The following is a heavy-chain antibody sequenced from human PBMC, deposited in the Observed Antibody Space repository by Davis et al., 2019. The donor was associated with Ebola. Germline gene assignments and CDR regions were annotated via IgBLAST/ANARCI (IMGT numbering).Heavy chain of an antibody. D-gene: IGHD6-13*01. Sequence: ASVKVSCKASGYTFTNYGLSWVRQAPGQGLEWMGWISVYNGNTTYAQKVQGRVTITADKSTSTAYMELSSLRSEDTAVYYCARGGAGSWQPFDYWGQGTLVTVSS. CDR1: GYTFTNYG. CDR3: ARGGAGSWQPFDY. J-gene: IGHJ4*02. V-gene: IGHV1-18*01. CDR2: ISVYNGNT.